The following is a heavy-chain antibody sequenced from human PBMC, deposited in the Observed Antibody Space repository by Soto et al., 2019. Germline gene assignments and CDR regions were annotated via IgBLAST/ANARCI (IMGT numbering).Heavy chain of an antibody. CDR3: ARRNYDFWSGYNKYYYYYMDV. V-gene: IGHV4-39*01. D-gene: IGHD3-3*01. CDR2: IYYSGST. J-gene: IGHJ6*03. CDR1: GGSISSSSYY. Sequence: SETLSLTCTVSGGSISSSSYYWGWIRQPPGKGLEWIGSIYYSGSTYYNPSLKSRVTISVDTSKNQFSLKLSSVTAADTAVYYCARRNYDFWSGYNKYYYYYMDVWGKGTTVTVSS.